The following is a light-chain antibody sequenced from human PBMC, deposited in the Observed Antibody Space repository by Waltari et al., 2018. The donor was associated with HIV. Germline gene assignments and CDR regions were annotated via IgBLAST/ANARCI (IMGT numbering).Light chain of an antibody. CDR3: SSYTSSDTVV. Sequence: QSALTQPASVSVSPGQSLTISCTGPSSAVGGSNYVSWYQHHPGKAPKLMIYAVRNRPSGVSNRFSGYKSGNTASLTISGLQDEDESNYYCSSYTSSDTVVFGGGTKLTVL. V-gene: IGLV2-14*01. J-gene: IGLJ2*01. CDR1: SSAVGGSNY. CDR2: AVR.